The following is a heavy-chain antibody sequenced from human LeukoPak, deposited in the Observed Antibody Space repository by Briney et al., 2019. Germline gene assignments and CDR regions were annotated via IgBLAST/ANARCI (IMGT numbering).Heavy chain of an antibody. CDR2: IYYSGST. J-gene: IGHJ3*02. CDR3: VRGFVNWNRQPFGAFDI. D-gene: IGHD1-20*01. CDR1: GGSISSGGYY. V-gene: IGHV4-61*08. Sequence: SETLSLTCTVSGGSISSGGYYWSWIRQHPGKGLEWIGYIYYSGSTYYNPSLKSRVTISVDTSKNRFSLKLSSVTAADTAVYYCVRGFVNWNRQPFGAFDIWGQGTMVTVSS.